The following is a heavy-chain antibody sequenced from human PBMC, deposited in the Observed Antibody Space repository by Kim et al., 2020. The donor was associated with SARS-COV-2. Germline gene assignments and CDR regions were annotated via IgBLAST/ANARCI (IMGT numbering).Heavy chain of an antibody. D-gene: IGHD3-3*01. Sequence: GGSLRLSCAASGFTFSSYAMSWVRQAPGKGLEWVSAISGSGGSTYYADSVKGRFTISRDNSKNTLYLQMNSLRAEDTAVYYCAKDLDGIGRITIFGVAWGQGTLVTVSS. J-gene: IGHJ4*02. V-gene: IGHV3-23*01. CDR3: AKDLDGIGRITIFGVA. CDR2: ISGSGGST. CDR1: GFTFSSYA.